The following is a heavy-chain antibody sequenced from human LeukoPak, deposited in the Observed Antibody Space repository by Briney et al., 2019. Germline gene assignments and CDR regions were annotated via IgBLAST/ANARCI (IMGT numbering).Heavy chain of an antibody. CDR2: INPSGGST. Sequence: ASVKVSCKASGYTFTSYYMHWVRQAPGQGLEWMGIINPSGGSTSYAQKFQGRVTMTRDTSTSTVYMELSSLRSEDTAVYYCARNPEVCDSSGYPRYFDYWGQGTLVTVSS. D-gene: IGHD3-22*01. V-gene: IGHV1-46*03. J-gene: IGHJ4*02. CDR3: ARNPEVCDSSGYPRYFDY. CDR1: GYTFTSYY.